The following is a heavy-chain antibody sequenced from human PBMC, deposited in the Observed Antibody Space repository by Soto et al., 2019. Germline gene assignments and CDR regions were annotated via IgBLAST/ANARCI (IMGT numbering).Heavy chain of an antibody. CDR2: IYSGGST. V-gene: IGHV3-53*05. J-gene: IGHJ6*02. D-gene: IGHD3-16*01. Sequence: PGGSLRLSCAASGFTVSSNYMSWVRQAPGKGLEWVSVIYSGGSTCYADSVTGRFTISRDNSKNTLYLPMNSLSAEDTAVYYCARDRRALVWYYYAMDVWRQWSTVTVS. CDR1: GFTVSSNY. CDR3: ARDRRALVWYYYAMDV.